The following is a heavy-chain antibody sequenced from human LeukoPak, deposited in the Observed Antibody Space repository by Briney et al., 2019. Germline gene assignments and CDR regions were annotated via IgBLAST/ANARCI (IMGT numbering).Heavy chain of an antibody. CDR2: MNPNSGNT. J-gene: IGHJ5*02. D-gene: IGHD6-19*01. Sequence: ASVKVSCKASGYTFTSYDINWVRQATGQGLEWMGWMNPNSGNTGYAQKFQGRVTMTRNTSISTAYMELSSLRSEDTAVYYCARGRYSSGWYSRLGNWFDPWRQGTLVTVSS. V-gene: IGHV1-8*02. CDR1: GYTFTSYD. CDR3: ARGRYSSGWYSRLGNWFDP.